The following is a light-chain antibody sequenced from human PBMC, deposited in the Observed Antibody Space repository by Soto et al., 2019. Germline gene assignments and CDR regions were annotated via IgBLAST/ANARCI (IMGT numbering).Light chain of an antibody. CDR3: SSYAVISNLWV. J-gene: IGLJ1*01. CDR1: SSDVGGYKY. CDR2: EVN. V-gene: IGLV2-8*01. Sequence: QSALTQPPSASGSPGQSVTISCTGTSSDVGGYKYDSWYQQHPGKAPKLMIFEVNKRPSGVPDRFAGSKSGNTASLTVSGLEAEDDADYFCSSYAVISNLWVFGTGTKLTVL.